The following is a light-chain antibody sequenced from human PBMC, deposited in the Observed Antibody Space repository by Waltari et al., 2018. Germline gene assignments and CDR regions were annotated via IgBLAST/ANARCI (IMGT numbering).Light chain of an antibody. CDR2: AAF. CDR1: QSVINN. CDR3: QQYEDWQLT. Sequence: IVMTQSPATLSVSPGERATLSCRASQSVINNLAWYQQKPGQAPRLLIYAAFTRATGIPARFSGSRSGTEFTLTISSLQPEDFAVYYCQQYEDWQLTFGGGTRVDIK. J-gene: IGKJ4*01. V-gene: IGKV3-15*01.